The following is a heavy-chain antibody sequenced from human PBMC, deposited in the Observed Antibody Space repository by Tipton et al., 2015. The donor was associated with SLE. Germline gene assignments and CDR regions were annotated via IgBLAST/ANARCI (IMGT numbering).Heavy chain of an antibody. Sequence: QLVQSGAEVKKPGSSVKMSCKVSGGTFSSYAISWVRQAPGQGLEWMGRIIPIFDSPDYAQKFQGRVTITADESTSTAYMEVSRLRSEDTAVYYCAKDTVGIVGATSDYWGQGTLVTVSS. CDR1: GGTFSSYA. CDR2: IIPIFDSP. CDR3: AKDTVGIVGATSDY. D-gene: IGHD1-26*01. J-gene: IGHJ4*02. V-gene: IGHV1-69*13.